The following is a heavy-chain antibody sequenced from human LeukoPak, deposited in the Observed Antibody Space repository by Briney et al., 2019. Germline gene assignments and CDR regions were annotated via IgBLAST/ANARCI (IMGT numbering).Heavy chain of an antibody. CDR1: GFTFSSYT. CDR2: ISGDGSIT. Sequence: PGGSLRLSCAASGFTFSSYTMNWVRQAPGKGLVWVSRISGDGSITAYADSVKGRFTISRDNSKNTLYLQMISLRAEDTAVYYCVKDEGSSGWFPFDYWGQGTLVTVSS. V-gene: IGHV3-23*01. J-gene: IGHJ4*02. CDR3: VKDEGSSGWFPFDY. D-gene: IGHD6-19*01.